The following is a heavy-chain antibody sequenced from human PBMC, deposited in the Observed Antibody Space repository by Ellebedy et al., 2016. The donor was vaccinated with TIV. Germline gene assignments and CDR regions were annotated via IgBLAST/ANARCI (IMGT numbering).Heavy chain of an antibody. CDR2: INHSGGT. V-gene: IGHV4-34*01. CDR1: GFTFTNAW. Sequence: ESLKISXAASGFTFTNAWMSWVRQAPGKGLEWIGEINHSGGTNYNPSLKSRVTISVDTSKNQFSLKLSSVTAADTAVYYCARGRAIFRLYWFDPWGQGTLVTVSS. CDR3: ARGRAIFRLYWFDP. D-gene: IGHD3-3*01. J-gene: IGHJ5*02.